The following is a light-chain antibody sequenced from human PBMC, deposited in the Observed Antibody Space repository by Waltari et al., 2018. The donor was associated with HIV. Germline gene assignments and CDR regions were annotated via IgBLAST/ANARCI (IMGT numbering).Light chain of an antibody. J-gene: IGLJ2*01. CDR2: QND. Sequence: FEMSQPPSVSVSQGQTARITCSGYIVEKPAVFWYHQKSGQAPVLVIYQNDRRPSWIAGRFSGSKSGTTASLTISGTQTTDEGDFYCQAWDNDYVVFGGGTKLTVL. CDR1: IVEKPA. V-gene: IGLV3-1*01. CDR3: QAWDNDYVV.